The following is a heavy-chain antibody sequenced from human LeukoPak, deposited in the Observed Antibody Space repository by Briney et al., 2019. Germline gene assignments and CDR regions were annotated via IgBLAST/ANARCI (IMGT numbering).Heavy chain of an antibody. CDR3: ARQTGSGLFILP. Sequence: PSETLSLTCTVSDYSISISYYWGWVRQPPGKGLEWIGSIYHSGSTYYNPSLKSRVTISVDTSKNQFSLKLSSVTAADTAVYYCARQTGSGLFILPGGQGTLVTVSS. CDR1: DYSISISYY. CDR2: IYHSGST. D-gene: IGHD3/OR15-3a*01. V-gene: IGHV4-38-2*02. J-gene: IGHJ4*02.